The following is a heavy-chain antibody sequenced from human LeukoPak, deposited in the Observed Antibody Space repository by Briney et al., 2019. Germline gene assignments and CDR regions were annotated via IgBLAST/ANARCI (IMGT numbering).Heavy chain of an antibody. J-gene: IGHJ4*02. Sequence: ASVKVSCKASGYTFTGYYMHWVRQAPGQGLEWMGWINPNSGGTSYAQKFQGRVTMTRDTSTSTVYMELSSLRSEDTAVYYCARSGDYGDYLDYWGQGTLVTVSS. CDR1: GYTFTGYY. CDR2: INPNSGGT. CDR3: ARSGDYGDYLDY. V-gene: IGHV1-2*02. D-gene: IGHD4-17*01.